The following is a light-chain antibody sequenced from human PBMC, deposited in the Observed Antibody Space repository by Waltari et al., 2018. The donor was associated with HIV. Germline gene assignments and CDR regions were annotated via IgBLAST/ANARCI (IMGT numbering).Light chain of an antibody. Sequence: QSALTQPASVSGSPGQSIPISCTGTSSDVCGYNYVSWYQQHPGKAPKLMIYDVSKRPSGVSNRFSGSKSGNTASLTISGLQAEDEADYYCSSYTSSSTYVFGTGTKVTVL. J-gene: IGLJ1*01. CDR2: DVS. V-gene: IGLV2-14*01. CDR3: SSYTSSSTYV. CDR1: SSDVCGYNY.